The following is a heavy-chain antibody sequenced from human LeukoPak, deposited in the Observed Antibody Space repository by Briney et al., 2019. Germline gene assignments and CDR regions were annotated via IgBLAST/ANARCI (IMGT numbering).Heavy chain of an antibody. CDR1: GFTFSSFG. CDR3: SKTTVTVYYYYGMDV. CDR2: ISYEGSNK. V-gene: IGHV3-30*18. Sequence: GRSLRLSCAASGFTFSSFGMHWVRQAAGKGLEWVAIISYEGSNKYYADSVKARFTISRDSSKNTLYLQMNSLRAEDTAVYYCSKTTVTVYYYYGMDVWGQGTTVTVSS. J-gene: IGHJ6*02. D-gene: IGHD4-17*01.